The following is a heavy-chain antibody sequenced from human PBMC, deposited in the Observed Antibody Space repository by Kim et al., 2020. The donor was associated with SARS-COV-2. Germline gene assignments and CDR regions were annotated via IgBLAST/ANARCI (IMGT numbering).Heavy chain of an antibody. CDR1: GYTFTSYG. V-gene: IGHV1-18*04. CDR2: ISAYNGNT. J-gene: IGHJ4*02. CDR3: ARHELTIFGVVINPGDY. D-gene: IGHD3-3*01. Sequence: ASVKVSCKASGYTFTSYGISWVRQAPGQGLEWMGWISAYNGNTNYAQKLQGRVTMTTDTSTSTAYMELRSLRSDDTAVYYCARHELTIFGVVINPGDYWGQGTLVTVSS.